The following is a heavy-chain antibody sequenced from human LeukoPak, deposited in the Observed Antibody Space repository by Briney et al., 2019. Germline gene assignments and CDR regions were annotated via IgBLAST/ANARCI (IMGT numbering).Heavy chain of an antibody. D-gene: IGHD4-17*01. V-gene: IGHV1-2*02. J-gene: IGHJ4*02. CDR2: INPNSGGT. CDR3: ARQHDYGDYSFGY. Sequence: GSSVKVSFKASGGTFISYAISWVRQAPGQGLEWMGGINPNSGGTNYAQKFRGRVTMTRDTDISTAYMELSRLRSDDTAVYYCARQHDYGDYSFGYWGQGTLVTVSS. CDR1: GGTFISYA.